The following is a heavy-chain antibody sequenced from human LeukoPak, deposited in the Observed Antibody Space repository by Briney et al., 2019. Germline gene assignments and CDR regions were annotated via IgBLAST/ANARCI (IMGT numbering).Heavy chain of an antibody. CDR2: IYSGGST. Sequence: PGVSLRLSCAASGFTVSRNYMSWVRQAPGKGLEGVSVIYSGGSTTYAASVKGRCTISRANSKNTLYLQMNSLRAEDTAVYYCARVGHYYSSGSYLPFDYWGQGTLVTVSS. J-gene: IGHJ4*02. V-gene: IGHV3-53*01. D-gene: IGHD3-10*01. CDR1: GFTVSRNY. CDR3: ARVGHYYSSGSYLPFDY.